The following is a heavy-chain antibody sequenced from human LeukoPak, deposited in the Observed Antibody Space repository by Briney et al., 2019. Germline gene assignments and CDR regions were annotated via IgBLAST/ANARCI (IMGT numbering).Heavy chain of an antibody. Sequence: ASVKVSCKASGYTFTGYYMHWVRQALGQGLEWMGWINPNNGVTNYAQKFQGRVTMTRDTSISTAYMELSRLRYDDTAVYFCAKVAVAGGGYYFDYWGQGTLVTVSS. D-gene: IGHD6-19*01. CDR2: INPNNGVT. J-gene: IGHJ4*02. V-gene: IGHV1-2*02. CDR1: GYTFTGYY. CDR3: AKVAVAGGGYYFDY.